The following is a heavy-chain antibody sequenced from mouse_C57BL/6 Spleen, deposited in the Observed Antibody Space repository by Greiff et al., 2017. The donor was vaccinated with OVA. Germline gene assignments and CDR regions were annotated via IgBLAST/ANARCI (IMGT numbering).Heavy chain of an antibody. CDR1: GYTFTSYW. CDR2: IYPSDSET. J-gene: IGHJ2*01. D-gene: IGHD1-1*01. Sequence: VQLQQPGAELVRPGSSVKLSCKASGYTFTSYWMDWVKQRPGQGLEWIGNIYPSDSETHYNQKFKDKATLTVDKSSSTAYMQLSSLTSEDSAVYYCARDYGSSYAYWGQGTTLTVSS. V-gene: IGHV1-61*01. CDR3: ARDYGSSYAY.